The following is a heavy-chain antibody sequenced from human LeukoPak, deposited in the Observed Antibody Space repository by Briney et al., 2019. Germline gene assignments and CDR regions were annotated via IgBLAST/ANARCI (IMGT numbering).Heavy chain of an antibody. V-gene: IGHV3-21*01. CDR2: ISSSSSYI. J-gene: IGHJ4*02. CDR3: ARGRYGSGSYLISFFDY. Sequence: GGSLRLSCAASGFTFSSYSMNWVRQAPGKGLEWVSSISSSSSYIYYADSVKGRFTISRDNAKNSLYLQMNSLRAEDTAVYYCARGRYGSGSYLISFFDYWGQGTLVPVSS. CDR1: GFTFSSYS. D-gene: IGHD3-10*01.